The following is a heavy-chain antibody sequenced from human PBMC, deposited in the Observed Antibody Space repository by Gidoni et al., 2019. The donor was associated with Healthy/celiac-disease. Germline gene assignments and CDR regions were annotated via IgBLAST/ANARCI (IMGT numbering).Heavy chain of an antibody. CDR3: ARGLVGATQNWFDP. V-gene: IGHV3-30*04. Sequence: QVQLVESGGGVVQPGRSLRLHCSASGFTFSSYAMHWVRQAPGKGLEWVAVIAYDGSNKYYADSVKGRFTISRDNSKNTLYLQMNSLRAEDTAVYYCARGLVGATQNWFDPWGQGTLVTVSS. J-gene: IGHJ5*02. D-gene: IGHD1-26*01. CDR1: GFTFSSYA. CDR2: IAYDGSNK.